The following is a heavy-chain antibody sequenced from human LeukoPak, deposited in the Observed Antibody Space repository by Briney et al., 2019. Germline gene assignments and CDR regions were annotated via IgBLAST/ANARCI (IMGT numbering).Heavy chain of an antibody. CDR2: IYYSGST. J-gene: IGHJ4*02. CDR3: AVTSYGDYVYGLRFDY. Sequence: SETLSLTCTVSGGSISSSSYYWGWIRQPPGKGLEWIGSIYYSGSTYYNPSLKSRVTISVDTSKNQFSLKLSSVTAADTAVYYCAVTSYGDYVYGLRFDYWGQGTLVTVSS. D-gene: IGHD4-17*01. V-gene: IGHV4-39*07. CDR1: GGSISSSSYY.